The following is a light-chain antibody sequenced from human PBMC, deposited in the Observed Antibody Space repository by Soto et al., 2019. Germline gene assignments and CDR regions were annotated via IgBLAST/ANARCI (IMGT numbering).Light chain of an antibody. V-gene: IGKV1-12*01. CDR2: AAS. CDR1: QGISNW. CDR3: QQANSLPVT. Sequence: DIQMTQSPSSVSASVGDRVTITCRASQGISNWLAWYQQKPGKAPSLLIHAASSLQSGVPSRFSGSGYGTEFTLTISSLQPEDFATYFCQQANSLPVTFGPGTKVDIK. J-gene: IGKJ3*01.